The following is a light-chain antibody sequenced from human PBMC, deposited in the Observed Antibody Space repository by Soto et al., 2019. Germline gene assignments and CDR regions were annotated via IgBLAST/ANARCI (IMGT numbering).Light chain of an antibody. CDR3: SSYPSSSTLV. CDR2: EVS. V-gene: IGLV2-14*01. J-gene: IGLJ1*01. CDR1: SSDVAAYNF. Sequence: QSALTQPASVSGSPGQSITIFCTGTSSDVAAYNFVSWYQQHPGEVPKLMIYEVSNRPSGVSNRFSGSKSGNTASLTISGLQAEGEADYYFSSYPSSSTLVFGTGTKVTVL.